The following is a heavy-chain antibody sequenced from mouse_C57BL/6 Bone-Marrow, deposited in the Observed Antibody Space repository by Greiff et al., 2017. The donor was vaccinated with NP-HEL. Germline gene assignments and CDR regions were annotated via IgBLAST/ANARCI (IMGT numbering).Heavy chain of an antibody. CDR1: GFTFSDYG. CDR2: ISSGSSTI. CDR3: ARPAWFAY. V-gene: IGHV5-17*01. Sequence: EVKLVESGGGLVKPGGSLKLSCAASGFTFSDYGMHWVRQAPEKGLEWVAYISSGSSTIYYAATVKGRFTISRDNAKNTLFLQMTSLRSEDTAMYYCARPAWFAYWGQGTLVTVSA. J-gene: IGHJ3*01.